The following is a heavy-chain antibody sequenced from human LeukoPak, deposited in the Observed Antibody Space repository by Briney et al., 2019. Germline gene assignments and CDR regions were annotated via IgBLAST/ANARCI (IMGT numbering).Heavy chain of an antibody. Sequence: SVKVSCKASGGTFSSYAISWVRQAPGQGLEWMGGIIPIFGTANYAQKFQGRVTITADESTGTAYMELSSLRSEDTAVYYCARDFGDGYNYRHDAFDIWGQGTMVTVSS. CDR3: ARDFGDGYNYRHDAFDI. D-gene: IGHD5-24*01. CDR1: GGTFSSYA. J-gene: IGHJ3*02. V-gene: IGHV1-69*13. CDR2: IIPIFGTA.